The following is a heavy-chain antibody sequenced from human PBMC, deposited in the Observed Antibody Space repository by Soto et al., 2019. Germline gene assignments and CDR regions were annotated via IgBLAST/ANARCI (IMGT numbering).Heavy chain of an antibody. D-gene: IGHD6-13*01. V-gene: IGHV1-2*02. CDR3: ARTSMLVERFDF. CDR1: GYSFVAYY. CDR2: MTPNSGGT. Sequence: ASVKVSCKASGYSFVAYYIHWVRQAPGQGLEWMGWMTPNSGGTGYAQKFQGRVTMTRDTSISTAYMELNSLSSDDAAVYYCARTSMLVERFDFWGQGTQVTVSS. J-gene: IGHJ4*02.